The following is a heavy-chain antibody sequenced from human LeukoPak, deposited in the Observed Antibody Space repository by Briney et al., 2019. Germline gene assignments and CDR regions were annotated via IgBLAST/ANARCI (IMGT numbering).Heavy chain of an antibody. CDR2: ISHSSSYI. CDR3: ARATWDPNYYYYMDV. J-gene: IGHJ6*03. V-gene: IGHV3-21*01. CDR1: GFTFSSYS. Sequence: GGSLRLSCAASGFTFSSYSMHWVRQAPGKGLEWVSSISHSSSYIYYADSVKGRFTISRDNAKNSLFLQMNSLRAEDTAVYFCARATWDPNYYYYMDVWGKGTTVTISS. D-gene: IGHD1-26*01.